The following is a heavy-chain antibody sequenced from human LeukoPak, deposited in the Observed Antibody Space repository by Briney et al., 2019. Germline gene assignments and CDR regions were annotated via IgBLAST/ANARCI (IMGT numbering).Heavy chain of an antibody. J-gene: IGHJ4*02. D-gene: IGHD3-22*01. CDR3: ARGRRDSSGYYSY. V-gene: IGHV1-2*02. CDR1: GYTFADYY. CDR2: INPNSSGT. Sequence: GASVKVSCKASGYTFADYYIHWVRQAPGQGLEWIGWINPNSSGTNYAQRFQGRVAMTRDTSISIVYMELSRLTSDDTAVHYCARGRRDSSGYYSYWGQGTLVTVSS.